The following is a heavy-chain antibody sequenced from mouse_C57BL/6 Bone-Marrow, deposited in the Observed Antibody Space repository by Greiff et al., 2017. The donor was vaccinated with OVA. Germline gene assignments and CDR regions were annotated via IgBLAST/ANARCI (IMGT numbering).Heavy chain of an antibody. CDR1: GFTFSDYG. D-gene: IGHD3-1*01. CDR3: ASYRDYAMDY. CDR2: ISSGSSTI. Sequence: EVKLMESGGGLVKPGGSLKLSCAASGFTFSDYGMHWVRQAPEKGLEWVAYISSGSSTIYYADTVKGRFTISRDNAKNTLFLQMTSLRSEDTAMYYCASYRDYAMDYWGQGTSVTVSS. V-gene: IGHV5-17*01. J-gene: IGHJ4*01.